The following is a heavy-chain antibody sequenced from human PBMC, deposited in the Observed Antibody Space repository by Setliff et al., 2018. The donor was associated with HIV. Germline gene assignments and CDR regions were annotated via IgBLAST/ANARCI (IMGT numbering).Heavy chain of an antibody. Sequence: PGGSLRLSCATSGFAFSDYDFHWVRQVTGEGLEWVSAIGTRGDTYYADSVKGRFTISRENAKNSLYLQMNNVRAGDTAVYYCTRELNGHTSSHYYFGLDVWGQGTTVTVSS. J-gene: IGHJ6*02. CDR1: GFAFSDYD. D-gene: IGHD6-6*01. CDR2: IGTRGDT. CDR3: TRELNGHTSSHYYFGLDV. V-gene: IGHV3-13*01.